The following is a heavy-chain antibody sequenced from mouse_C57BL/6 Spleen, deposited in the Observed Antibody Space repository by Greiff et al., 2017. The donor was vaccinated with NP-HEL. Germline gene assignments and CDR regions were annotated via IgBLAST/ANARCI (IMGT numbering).Heavy chain of an antibody. CDR2: INYDGSST. J-gene: IGHJ4*01. CDR3: AREGTGEAMGC. Sequence: EVMLVESEGGLVQPGSSMKLSCTASGFTFSDYYMAWVRQVPEKGLEWVANINYDGSSTYYLDSLKSRFIISRDNAKNILYLQMSSLKSEDTATYYCAREGTGEAMGCRGQGASVTASS. V-gene: IGHV5-16*01. D-gene: IGHD3-3*01. CDR1: GFTFSDYY.